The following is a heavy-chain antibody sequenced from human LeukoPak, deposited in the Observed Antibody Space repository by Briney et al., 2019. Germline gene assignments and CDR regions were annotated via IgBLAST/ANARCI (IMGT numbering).Heavy chain of an antibody. Sequence: GGSLRLSCATSGFSFTDYPMNWVRQAPGKGLEWISNIRTTAEGAKYAYYADSVKGRVTISRDDGKNTLYLHMNSLRDDDTAVYYCAKDGTSFISYYYDSSGFYDCWGQGTLVTVSS. CDR3: AKDGTSFISYYYDSSGFYDC. CDR1: GFSFTDYP. D-gene: IGHD3-22*01. V-gene: IGHV3-48*02. J-gene: IGHJ4*02. CDR2: IRTTAEGAKYA.